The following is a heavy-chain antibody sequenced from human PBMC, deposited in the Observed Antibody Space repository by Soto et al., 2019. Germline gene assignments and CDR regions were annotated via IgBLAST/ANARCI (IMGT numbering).Heavy chain of an antibody. V-gene: IGHV3-33*01. CDR1: SGTVA. CDR3: ARDLTLGRYTFLPSLDY. Sequence: SGTVARQPVCQAPGKGLEWVAIIWYDESNKDYAESVKGRFTISRDNSKNTLYLQMNSLRAEDTAVYYCARDLTLGRYTFLPSLDYWGQGT. D-gene: IGHD3-10*01. CDR2: IWYDESNK. J-gene: IGHJ4*02.